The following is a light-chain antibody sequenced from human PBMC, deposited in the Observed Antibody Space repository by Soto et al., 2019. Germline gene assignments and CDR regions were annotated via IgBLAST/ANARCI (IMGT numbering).Light chain of an antibody. CDR3: FLFMNSVVV. CDR1: SGSVSTTYY. V-gene: IGLV8-61*01. CDR2: STN. Sequence: QTVVTQEPSFSVSPVGTVTLTCGLTSGSVSTTYYPTWYQQTPGQPPRTLIYSTNNLSSGVPDRFSGSIVGNKAALTITGAQADDESDYYGFLFMNSVVVFGGGTKVTVL. J-gene: IGLJ2*01.